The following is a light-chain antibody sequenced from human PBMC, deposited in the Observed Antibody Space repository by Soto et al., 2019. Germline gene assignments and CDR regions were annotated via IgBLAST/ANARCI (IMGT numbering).Light chain of an antibody. J-gene: IGLJ2*01. CDR1: GSGVGTYSF. Sequence: QSALTQPASVSGSPGQSITISCTGTGSGVGTYSFVSWYQQRLGKAPKLIIYDVSNRPSGVSTRFSGSKSVNTASLTISGLQADDEADYYCSSYTYNTAIFGGGTKLTVL. CDR2: DVS. CDR3: SSYTYNTAI. V-gene: IGLV2-14*01.